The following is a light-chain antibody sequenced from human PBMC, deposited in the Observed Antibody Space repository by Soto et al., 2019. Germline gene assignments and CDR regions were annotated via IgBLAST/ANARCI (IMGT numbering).Light chain of an antibody. CDR3: QSYDSTNVV. J-gene: IGLJ2*01. CDR2: EDN. CDR1: SGSIASNY. Sequence: NFMLTQPHSVSESPGKTVTISCTRSSGSIASNYVQWYQQRPGSAPTTVIYEDNQRLSGVPDRFSGSIDSSSNSASLTISGLKTEDDADYYCQSYDSTNVVFGGGTMLNVL. V-gene: IGLV6-57*03.